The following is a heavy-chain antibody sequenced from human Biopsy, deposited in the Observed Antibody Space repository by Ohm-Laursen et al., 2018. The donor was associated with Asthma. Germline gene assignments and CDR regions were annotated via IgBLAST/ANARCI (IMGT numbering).Heavy chain of an antibody. V-gene: IGHV1-18*04. Sequence: ASVKASCKASGYTFSNYAISWVRQAPGQGLEWMGWISGYNGDTKLAQNDKGRLSQTTDTSTSTAYMELRSLTFDDTAVYYCVRDKVVVVPGSKGPTDWFDPWGQGILVTVSS. CDR2: ISGYNGDT. CDR1: GYTFSNYA. J-gene: IGHJ5*02. CDR3: VRDKVVVVPGSKGPTDWFDP. D-gene: IGHD2-15*01.